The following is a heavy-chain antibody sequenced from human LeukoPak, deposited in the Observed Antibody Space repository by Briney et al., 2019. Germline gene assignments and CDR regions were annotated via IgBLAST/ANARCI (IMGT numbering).Heavy chain of an antibody. V-gene: IGHV1-69*05. CDR2: IIPIFGTA. CDR1: GGTFSSYA. J-gene: IGHJ5*02. D-gene: IGHD2-2*01. Sequence: GASVKVSCKASGGTFSSYAISWVRQAPGQGLEWMGGIIPIFGTANYAQKFQGRVTITTDESTSTAYMELSSLRSEDTAVYYCARDNRPLVVPAAHNWFDPWGQGTLVTVSS. CDR3: ARDNRPLVVPAAHNWFDP.